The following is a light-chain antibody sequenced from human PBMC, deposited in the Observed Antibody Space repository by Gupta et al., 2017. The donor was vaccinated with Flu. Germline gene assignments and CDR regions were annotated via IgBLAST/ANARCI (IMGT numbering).Light chain of an antibody. V-gene: IGKV1-39*01. Sequence: DIQMTQSPSSLSASVGDRVTITCRASQNIDMYLNWYQQKPGKAPKLLIRDASSLHSGVPSRFRGGGGGTHVTLTISSRQQEDFASYFCQQNVNNPPWTFGQGTKVEVK. CDR1: QNIDMY. J-gene: IGKJ1*01. CDR2: DAS. CDR3: QQNVNNPPWT.